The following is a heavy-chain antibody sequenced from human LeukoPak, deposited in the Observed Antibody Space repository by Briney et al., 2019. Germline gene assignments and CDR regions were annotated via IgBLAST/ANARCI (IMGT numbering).Heavy chain of an antibody. V-gene: IGHV3-48*03. CDR3: ARGNSGSHYVEYYYGMDV. CDR1: GFTFSSYE. Sequence: GGSLRLSCAASGFTFSSYEMNWVRQAPGKGLEWVSYISSSGDTISYADSVKGRFTISRDYAKNSLYLQMNSLRAEDTAVYYCARGNSGSHYVEYYYGMDVWGQGTTVTVSS. D-gene: IGHD1-26*01. CDR2: ISSSGDTI. J-gene: IGHJ6*02.